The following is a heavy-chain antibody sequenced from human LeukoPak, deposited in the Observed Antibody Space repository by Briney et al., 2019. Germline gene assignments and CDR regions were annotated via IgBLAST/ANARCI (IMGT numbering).Heavy chain of an antibody. CDR1: GFTVSSNY. D-gene: IGHD6-19*01. CDR3: ARVGIAVAGPTRYYFDY. V-gene: IGHV3-53*04. CDR2: IYSGGST. Sequence: GGSLRLSCAASGFTVSSNYMSWVRQAPGKGLEWVSVIYSGGSTYYADSVKGRFTISRHNSENTLYLQMNSLRAEDTAVYYCARVGIAVAGPTRYYFDYWGQGTLVTVSS. J-gene: IGHJ4*02.